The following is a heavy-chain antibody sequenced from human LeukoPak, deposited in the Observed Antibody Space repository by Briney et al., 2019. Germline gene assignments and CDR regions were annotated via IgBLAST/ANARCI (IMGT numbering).Heavy chain of an antibody. CDR1: GFTFSSYG. Sequence: PGGSLRLSCAASGFTFSSYGMHWVRQAPGKGLEWVVFIRYDGSNKYYADSVKGRFTISRDNSKNTLYLQMNSLRAEDTAVYYCAKDEKRYCSGGSCLAIDYWGQGTLVTVSS. CDR2: IRYDGSNK. V-gene: IGHV3-30*02. CDR3: AKDEKRYCSGGSCLAIDY. D-gene: IGHD2-15*01. J-gene: IGHJ4*02.